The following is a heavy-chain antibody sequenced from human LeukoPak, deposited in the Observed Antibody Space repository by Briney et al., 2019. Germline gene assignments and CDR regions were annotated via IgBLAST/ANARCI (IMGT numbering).Heavy chain of an antibody. CDR1: GLTFSSYG. J-gene: IGHJ4*02. CDR2: ISYVGSTQ. CDR3: AKQGAVGGSWYFDY. V-gene: IGHV3-30*18. Sequence: GGSLRLSCAASGLTFSSYGIHWVRQTPGKGLEWVAVISYVGSTQYYADSVKGRFTTSRDNSKNTLYLQMNSLRAEDTAVYYCAKQGAVGGSWYFDYWGQGTLVTVSS. D-gene: IGHD6-19*01.